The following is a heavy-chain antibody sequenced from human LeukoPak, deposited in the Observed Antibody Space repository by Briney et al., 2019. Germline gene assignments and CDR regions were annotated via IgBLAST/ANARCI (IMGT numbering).Heavy chain of an antibody. CDR1: GGSISSYY. CDR3: ARSRGKVPAAMPDY. V-gene: IGHV4-59*01. CDR2: IYYSGST. Sequence: PSETLSLTCTVSGGSISSYYWSWIRQPPGKGLEWIGCIYYSGSTNYNPSLKSRVTISVDTSKNQFSLKLSSVTAADTAGYYCARSRGKVPAAMPDYWGQGTLVTVSS. J-gene: IGHJ4*02. D-gene: IGHD2-2*01.